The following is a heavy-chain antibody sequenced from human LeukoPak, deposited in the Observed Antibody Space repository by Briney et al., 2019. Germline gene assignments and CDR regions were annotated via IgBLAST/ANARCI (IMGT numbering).Heavy chain of an antibody. V-gene: IGHV1-69*13. J-gene: IGHJ3*02. Sequence: ASVKVSCKASGYTFTSYGFSWVRQAPGQGLEWMGGIIPIFGTANYAQKFQGRVTITADESTSTAYMELSSLRSEDTAVYYCARKRITISLPGLNAFDIWGQGTMVTVSS. CDR3: ARKRITISLPGLNAFDI. CDR2: IIPIFGTA. D-gene: IGHD3-9*01. CDR1: GYTFTSYG.